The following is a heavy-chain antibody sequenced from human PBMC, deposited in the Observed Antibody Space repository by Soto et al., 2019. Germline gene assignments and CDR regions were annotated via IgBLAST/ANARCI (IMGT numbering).Heavy chain of an antibody. CDR1: GFTFSSYA. Sequence: QVQLVESGGGVVQPGRSLRLSCAASGFTFSSYAMHWVRQAPGKGLEWVAVISYDGSNKYYADSVKGRFTISRDNSKNTLYLQMNSLRAEDTAVYYCARDRAWGSSSWLYYYYYGMDVWGQGTTVTVSS. V-gene: IGHV3-30-3*01. J-gene: IGHJ6*02. CDR3: ARDRAWGSSSWLYYYYYGMDV. CDR2: ISYDGSNK. D-gene: IGHD6-13*01.